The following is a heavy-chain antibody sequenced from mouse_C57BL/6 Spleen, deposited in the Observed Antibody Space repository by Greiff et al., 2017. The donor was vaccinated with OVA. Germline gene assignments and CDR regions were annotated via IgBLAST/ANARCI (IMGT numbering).Heavy chain of an antibody. D-gene: IGHD1-1*01. V-gene: IGHV2-2*01. CDR1: GFSLTSYG. Sequence: VMLVESGPGLVQPSQSLSITCTVSGFSLTSYGVHWVRQSPGKGLAWLGVIWSGGSTDYNAAFISRLSISKDNSKSQVFFKMNDLQADAPAIDYCARNYYGSSYDYWGQGTTLTVSS. CDR3: ARNYYGSSYDY. CDR2: IWSGGST. J-gene: IGHJ2*01.